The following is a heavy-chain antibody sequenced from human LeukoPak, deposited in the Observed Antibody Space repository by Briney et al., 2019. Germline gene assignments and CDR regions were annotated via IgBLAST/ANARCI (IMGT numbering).Heavy chain of an antibody. Sequence: ASVKVSCKASGYTFTSYGISWVRQAPGQGLEWMGWISAYNGNTNYAQKLQGRVTMTTDTSTSTAYMELRSLRSDDTAVYYCARIPRYCSSTSCYDYWGQGTLVTVSS. CDR2: ISAYNGNT. CDR1: GYTFTSYG. CDR3: ARIPRYCSSTSCYDY. J-gene: IGHJ4*02. D-gene: IGHD2-2*01. V-gene: IGHV1-18*01.